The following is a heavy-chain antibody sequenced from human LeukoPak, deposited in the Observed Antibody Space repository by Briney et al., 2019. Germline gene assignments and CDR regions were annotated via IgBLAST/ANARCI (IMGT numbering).Heavy chain of an antibody. CDR3: ARGNVLMLYATLDS. Sequence: SETLSLTCGVYGRSLTGYYWTWVRQPPGKRPEWIGEVNHSGGTNYNPSLKSRVTISVDTSRTQFSLKMNSVTAADTAVYYCARGNVLMLYATLDSWGQGTLVTVSS. CDR2: VNHSGGT. D-gene: IGHD2-8*01. V-gene: IGHV4-34*01. J-gene: IGHJ4*02. CDR1: GRSLTGYY.